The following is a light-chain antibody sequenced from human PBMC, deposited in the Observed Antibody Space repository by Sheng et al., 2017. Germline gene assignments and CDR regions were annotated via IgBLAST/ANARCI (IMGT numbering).Light chain of an antibody. CDR3: QTYDTSRGGWV. CDR1: TSNIGTGYD. CDR2: RDN. Sequence: QSVLTQSPSVSGAPGQRVTMSCTGSTSNIGTGYDVFWYQLLPGTAPKLLISRDNNRPSGVPDRFSGSRSGTSASLAITGLQAEDEGDYFCQTYDTSRGGWVFGGGTKLTVL. V-gene: IGLV1-40*01. J-gene: IGLJ3*02.